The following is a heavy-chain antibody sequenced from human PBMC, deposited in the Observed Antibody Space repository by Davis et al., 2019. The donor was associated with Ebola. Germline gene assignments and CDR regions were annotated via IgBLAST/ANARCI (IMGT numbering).Heavy chain of an antibody. Sequence: PGGSLRLSCAASGFTFSGYSMNWVRQAPGKGLEWVSFISGSGSYIYYADSVKGRFTISRDNAKNSLYLQMSGLGAEDTAVYYCARDRYGGYELDYWGQGTLVTVSS. V-gene: IGHV3-21*01. D-gene: IGHD5-12*01. J-gene: IGHJ4*02. CDR3: ARDRYGGYELDY. CDR2: ISGSGSYI. CDR1: GFTFSGYS.